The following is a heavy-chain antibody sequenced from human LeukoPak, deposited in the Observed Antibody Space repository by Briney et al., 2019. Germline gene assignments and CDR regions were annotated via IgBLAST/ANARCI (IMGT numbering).Heavy chain of an antibody. CDR2: IWYDGSNK. J-gene: IGHJ6*03. D-gene: IGHD2-15*01. Sequence: GRSLRLSCAASGFTFSSYGMHWVRQAPGKGLEWVAVIWYDGSNKYYADSVKGRFTISRDNSKNTLYLQMNSLRAEDTAVYYCAGGSDNYYYYMDVWGKGTTVTVSS. V-gene: IGHV3-33*01. CDR1: GFTFSSYG. CDR3: AGGSDNYYYYMDV.